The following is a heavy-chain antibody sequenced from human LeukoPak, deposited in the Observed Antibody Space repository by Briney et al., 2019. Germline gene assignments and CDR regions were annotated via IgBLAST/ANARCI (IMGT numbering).Heavy chain of an antibody. CDR1: GFTFSTYW. CDR3: TRGVGARAFDH. V-gene: IGHV3-74*01. CDR2: INSDGISI. Sequence: PGGSLRLSCVASGFTFSTYWLHWVRQAPGKGLVWVSRINSDGISINYADSVKGRFTISRDNAKNTLYLQMNSLRAEDTAVYYCTRGVGARAFDHWGQGTPVTVSS. D-gene: IGHD1-26*01. J-gene: IGHJ4*02.